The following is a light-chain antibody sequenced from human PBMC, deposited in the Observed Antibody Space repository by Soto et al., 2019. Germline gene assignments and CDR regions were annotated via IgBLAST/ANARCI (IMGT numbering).Light chain of an antibody. Sequence: ETVMKQSPDTLSVSPGEGAVLSCRASQSVRSYVAWYQMRPGQAPRVLIYGASTRAPGIPTRFSGSGSGTEFTLTIDSLQADDSAVYYFQQYKDWPKTFGQGTRVET. CDR3: QQYKDWPKT. CDR2: GAS. V-gene: IGKV3-15*01. CDR1: QSVRSY. J-gene: IGKJ1*01.